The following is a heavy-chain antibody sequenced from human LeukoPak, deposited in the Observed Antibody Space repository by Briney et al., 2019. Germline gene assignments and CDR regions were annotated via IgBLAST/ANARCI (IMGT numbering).Heavy chain of an antibody. D-gene: IGHD3-9*01. Sequence: GGSQRLSCAASGFTFSSDAMSWVRQAPGKGLEWVSTISGSTYSTYYADSVKGRFTISRDNSKNTLYLQMNSLRGEDTAVYYCARVVLVGYDILTGYYYFDSWGQGALVTVSS. CDR1: GFTFSSDA. V-gene: IGHV3-23*01. J-gene: IGHJ4*02. CDR3: ARVVLVGYDILTGYYYFDS. CDR2: ISGSTYST.